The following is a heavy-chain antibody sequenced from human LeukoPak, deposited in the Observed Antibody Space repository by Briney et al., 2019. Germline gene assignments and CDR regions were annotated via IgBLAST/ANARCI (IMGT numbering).Heavy chain of an antibody. D-gene: IGHD6-19*01. Sequence: GGSLRLSCAASGFTFSSYSMNWVRQAPGKGLEWVSSISSSNSYIYYADSVKGRFTISRDNAKNSLYLQMNSLRAEDTAVYYCARWGYSSGHGPDWGQGTLVTVSS. CDR2: ISSSNSYI. J-gene: IGHJ4*02. V-gene: IGHV3-21*01. CDR1: GFTFSSYS. CDR3: ARWGYSSGHGPD.